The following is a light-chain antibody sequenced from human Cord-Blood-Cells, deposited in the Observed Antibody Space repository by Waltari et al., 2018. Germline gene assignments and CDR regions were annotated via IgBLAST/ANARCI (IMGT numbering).Light chain of an antibody. J-gene: IGLJ3*02. CDR1: SSDVGGYNY. V-gene: IGLV2-8*01. Sequence: QSALTQPPSASGSPGQSVTISCTGTSSDVGGYNYVSWYQQHPGKAPKLMIYEVSSGPSGVPDRFSGSKSGNTASLTVSGLQAEDEADYYCSSYAGSNNLVFGGGTKLTVL. CDR3: SSYAGSNNLV. CDR2: EVS.